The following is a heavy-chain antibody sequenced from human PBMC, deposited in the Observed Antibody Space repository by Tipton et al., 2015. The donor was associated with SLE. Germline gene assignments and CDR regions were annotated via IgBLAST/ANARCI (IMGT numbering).Heavy chain of an antibody. CDR3: ARVRDTANDAFDI. D-gene: IGHD5-18*01. CDR2: IYTSGST. Sequence: TLSLTCAVSGGSISSGSYYWSWIRQPAGKGLEWIGYIYTSGSTNYNPSLKSRVTISVDTSKNQFSLKLSSVTAADTAVYYCARVRDTANDAFDIWGQGTMVTVSS. CDR1: GGSISSGSYY. J-gene: IGHJ3*02. V-gene: IGHV4-61*09.